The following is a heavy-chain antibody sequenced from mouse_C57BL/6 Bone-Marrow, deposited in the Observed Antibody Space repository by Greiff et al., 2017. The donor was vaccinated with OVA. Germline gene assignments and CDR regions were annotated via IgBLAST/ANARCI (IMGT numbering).Heavy chain of an antibody. D-gene: IGHD1-1*01. V-gene: IGHV1-64*01. Sequence: QVQLKQSGAELVKPGASVKLSCKASGYTFTSYWMHWVKQRPGQGLEWIGMIHPNSGSTNYNEKFKSKATLTVDKSSSTAYMQLSSLTSEDSAVYYCASPYYYGSSPFDVWGTGTTVTVSS. CDR3: ASPYYYGSSPFDV. CDR2: IHPNSGST. CDR1: GYTFTSYW. J-gene: IGHJ1*03.